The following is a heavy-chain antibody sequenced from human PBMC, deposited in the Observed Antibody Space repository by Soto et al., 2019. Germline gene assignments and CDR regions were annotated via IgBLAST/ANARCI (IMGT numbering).Heavy chain of an antibody. D-gene: IGHD3-3*01. Sequence: GSLRLSCAASGFTFSSYWMHWVRQAPGKGLVWVSRINSDGSSTTYADSVKGRFTISRDNAKNTLYLQMNSLRAEDTAVYYCARVRRITIFGVVSDYYYYGMDVWGQGTTVTVSS. V-gene: IGHV3-74*01. CDR2: INSDGSST. J-gene: IGHJ6*02. CDR1: GFTFSSYW. CDR3: ARVRRITIFGVVSDYYYYGMDV.